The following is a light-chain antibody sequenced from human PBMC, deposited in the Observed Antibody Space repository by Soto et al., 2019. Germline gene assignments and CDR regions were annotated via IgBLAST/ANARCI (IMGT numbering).Light chain of an antibody. CDR1: QSVSSNY. Sequence: EIVLTQSPGTLSLSPGEGATLSCRASQSVSSNYLAWYQHKPGQAPRLLIYGASNRATGIPDRFSGSGSGTEFTLTISRLEPEDFAVYYCQQYSNWPPWTFGQGTKVDI. CDR3: QQYSNWPPWT. V-gene: IGKV3-20*01. J-gene: IGKJ1*01. CDR2: GAS.